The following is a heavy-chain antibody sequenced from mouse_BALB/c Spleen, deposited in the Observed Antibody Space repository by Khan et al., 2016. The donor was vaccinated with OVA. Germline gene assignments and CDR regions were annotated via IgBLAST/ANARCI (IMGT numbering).Heavy chain of an antibody. J-gene: IGHJ3*01. V-gene: IGHV1S137*01. D-gene: IGHD1-1*02. CDR3: VRGGRFAY. CDR2: ISTYYGDA. Sequence: QVQLKQSGAELARPGVAVKISCKGSGYTFTDFAMHWVKRGHTKSLEWIGVISTYYGDADYNQKFKGKASMTVDKSSSTAYMELARLTSEDSAIYYCVRGGRFAYWGQGTLVTVSA. CDR1: GYTFTDFA.